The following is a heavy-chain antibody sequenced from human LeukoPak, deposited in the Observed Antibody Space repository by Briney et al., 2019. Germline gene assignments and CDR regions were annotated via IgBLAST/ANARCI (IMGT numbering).Heavy chain of an antibody. J-gene: IGHJ5*02. Sequence: PSETLSLTCSVSGDSINNYYWSWIRQPPGKGLEWIGYIHYSGTTTYNPSLKSRVTMSVDTSKNQFSLKLSSVTAADTAVYSCARGSVRGEFDPWGQGTLVTVSS. CDR1: GDSINNYY. D-gene: IGHD3-10*01. V-gene: IGHV4-59*01. CDR3: ARGSVRGEFDP. CDR2: IHYSGTT.